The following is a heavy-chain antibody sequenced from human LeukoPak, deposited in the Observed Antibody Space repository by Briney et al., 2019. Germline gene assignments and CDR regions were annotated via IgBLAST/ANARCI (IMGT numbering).Heavy chain of an antibody. CDR1: GFTFSSYA. J-gene: IGHJ6*02. Sequence: QTGGSLRLSCAASGFTFSSYAMHWVGQAPGQGLEWVAVISYDGSNKYYADSVKGRFTISRDNSKNTLYLQMNSLRAEDTAVYYCARDIQAYSYGIYGMDVWGQGTTVTVSS. CDR3: ARDIQAYSYGIYGMDV. CDR2: ISYDGSNK. D-gene: IGHD5-18*01. V-gene: IGHV3-30-3*01.